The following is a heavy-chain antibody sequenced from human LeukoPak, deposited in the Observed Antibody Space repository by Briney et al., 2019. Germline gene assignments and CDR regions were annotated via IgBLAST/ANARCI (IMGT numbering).Heavy chain of an antibody. J-gene: IGHJ4*02. CDR3: ATADGSGY. Sequence: PGGSLRLSCAASGFTFSSYWMHWVRQAPGKGLVWVSRINSDGSFTNYAASVKGRFTISRDNAKNTLYLQMSSLRAEDTAVYYCATADGSGYWGQGTLVTVSS. D-gene: IGHD3-10*01. V-gene: IGHV3-74*01. CDR1: GFTFSSYW. CDR2: INSDGSFT.